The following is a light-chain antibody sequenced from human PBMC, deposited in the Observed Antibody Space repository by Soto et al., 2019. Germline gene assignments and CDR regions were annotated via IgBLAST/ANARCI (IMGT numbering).Light chain of an antibody. CDR3: KKHGDSQIN. CDR2: GAY. Sequence: ITLSPCTLSASVGDRVTITCRASQSISSWLAWYQQKPGQAPRLIIYGAYTRATGITDRFSGSGSGKEFTITIRSMQYEDFEVYYCKKHGDSQINCGNGQRLALK. CDR1: QSISSW. V-gene: IGKV3-15*01. J-gene: IGKJ5*01.